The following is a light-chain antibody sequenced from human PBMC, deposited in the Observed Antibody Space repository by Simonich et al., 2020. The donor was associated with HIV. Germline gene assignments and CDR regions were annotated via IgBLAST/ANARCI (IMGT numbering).Light chain of an antibody. CDR3: CSYAGSSTFVV. J-gene: IGLJ2*01. V-gene: IGLV2-23*01. CDR1: SSDVGSYNL. CDR2: EDS. Sequence: QSALTQPPSASGSPGQSVTISCTGTSSDVGSYNLVSWYQHHPGKAPKLIIYEDSKRPSGVSNRFSGSKSGNTASLTISGLQAEDEADYYCCSYAGSSTFVVFGGGTKLTVL.